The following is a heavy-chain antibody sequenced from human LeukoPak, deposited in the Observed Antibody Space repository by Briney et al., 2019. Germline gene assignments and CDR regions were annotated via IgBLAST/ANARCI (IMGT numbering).Heavy chain of an antibody. J-gene: IGHJ4*02. CDR1: GGSTSSYY. CDR2: IYYSGST. Sequence: SETLSLTCTVSGGSTSSYYWSWIRQPPGKGLEWIGYIYYSGSTNYNPSLKSRVTISVDTSKNQFSLKLSSVTAADTAVYYCARGDGGNFDYWGRGTLVTVSS. CDR3: ARGDGGNFDY. V-gene: IGHV4-59*01. D-gene: IGHD4-23*01.